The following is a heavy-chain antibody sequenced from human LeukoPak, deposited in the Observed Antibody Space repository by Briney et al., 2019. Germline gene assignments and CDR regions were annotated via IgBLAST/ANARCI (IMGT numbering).Heavy chain of an antibody. CDR2: VYNSGST. J-gene: IGHJ6*03. CDR3: ARRQLPGYYMDV. V-gene: IGHV4-4*07. Sequence: SETLSLTCTVSGGSISLYYWSWIRQPAGKGLEWIGRVYNSGSTNYNSSLKSRVTMSVDTSKSQFSLKLSSVTAADTAVYYRARRQLPGYYMDVWGKGTTVTVSS. D-gene: IGHD6-6*01. CDR1: GGSISLYY.